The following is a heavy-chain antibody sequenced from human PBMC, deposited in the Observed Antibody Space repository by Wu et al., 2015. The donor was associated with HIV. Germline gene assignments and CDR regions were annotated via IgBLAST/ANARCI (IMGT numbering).Heavy chain of an antibody. Sequence: QVQLVQSGAEVKKPGASVKVSCKASGYTFTGYYMHWVRQAPGQGLEWMGWINPNSGGTNYAQKFQGRVTMTRDTSISTAYMELSRLRSDDTAVYYCARDGYSSSWYYYYYGMDGLGTKGPRSPSP. J-gene: IGHJ6*02. V-gene: IGHV1-2*02. D-gene: IGHD6-13*01. CDR2: INPNSGGT. CDR1: GYTFTGYY. CDR3: ARDGYSSSWYYYYYGMDG.